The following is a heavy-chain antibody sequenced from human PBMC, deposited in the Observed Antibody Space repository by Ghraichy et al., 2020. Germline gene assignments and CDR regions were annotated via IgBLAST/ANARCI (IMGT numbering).Heavy chain of an antibody. Sequence: SETLSLTCAVYGGSFSGYYWSWIRQPPGKGLEWIGEINHSGSTNYNPSLKSRVTISVDTSKNQFSLKLSSVTAADTAVYYCASLSYSSGAYYYYGMDVWGQGTTVTVSS. CDR1: GGSFSGYY. CDR3: ASLSYSSGAYYYYGMDV. J-gene: IGHJ6*02. CDR2: INHSGST. V-gene: IGHV4-34*01. D-gene: IGHD6-19*01.